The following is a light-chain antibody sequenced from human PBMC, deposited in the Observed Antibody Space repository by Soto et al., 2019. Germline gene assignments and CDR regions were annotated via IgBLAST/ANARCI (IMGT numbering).Light chain of an antibody. Sequence: EIQMTQSPSSLSASVGERVTITCRASQSIDSYLNWYQQKPGKAPKLLIYAVSNLQSGLPSRFSGSGSGTDFSLTVSSLQPEDSATSYCQQTYSTPLYTFGQGTKLEIK. CDR2: AVS. CDR1: QSIDSY. CDR3: QQTYSTPLYT. V-gene: IGKV1-39*01. J-gene: IGKJ2*01.